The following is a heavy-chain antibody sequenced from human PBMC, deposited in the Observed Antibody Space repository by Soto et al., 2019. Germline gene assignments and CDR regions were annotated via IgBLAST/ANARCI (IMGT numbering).Heavy chain of an antibody. Sequence: SGPTLVNPTQTLTLTCTFSGFSLSTSGVGVGWIRQPPGKALEWLALIYWDDDKRYSPSLKSRLTITKDTSKNQVVLTMTNMDPVDTAAYYCARSYPPGIGAAGTGYYFDYWGQGTLVTVSS. CDR3: ARSYPPGIGAAGTGYYFDY. CDR2: IYWDDDK. J-gene: IGHJ4*02. CDR1: GFSLSTSGVG. D-gene: IGHD6-13*01. V-gene: IGHV2-5*02.